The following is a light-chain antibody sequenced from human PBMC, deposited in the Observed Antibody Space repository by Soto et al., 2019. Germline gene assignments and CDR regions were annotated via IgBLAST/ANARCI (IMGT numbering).Light chain of an antibody. J-gene: IGLJ1*01. CDR3: GTWDSSLSAYV. V-gene: IGLV1-51*02. CDR2: ENN. Sequence: QSVLTHPPSVSAAPGQKVTISCSGSSSNIGNNYVSWYQQLPGTAPKLLIYENNKRPSGIPDRFSSSKSGTSATLGITGLQTGDEADYYCGTWDSSLSAYVFGTGTKVTVL. CDR1: SSNIGNNY.